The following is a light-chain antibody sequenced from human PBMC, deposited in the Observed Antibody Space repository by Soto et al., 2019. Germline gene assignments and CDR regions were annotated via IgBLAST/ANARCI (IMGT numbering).Light chain of an antibody. CDR2: DVS. Sequence: QSALTQPASVSGSPGQSITISCTGTSSDVGGYNYVSWYQQHPGKAPKLMIYDVSNPPSGVSNRVSDSKSGNTAALTISGLQAEDEADYYCSSYTSSSTLVVFGGGTKLTVL. CDR3: SSYTSSSTLVV. J-gene: IGLJ2*01. CDR1: SSDVGGYNY. V-gene: IGLV2-14*01.